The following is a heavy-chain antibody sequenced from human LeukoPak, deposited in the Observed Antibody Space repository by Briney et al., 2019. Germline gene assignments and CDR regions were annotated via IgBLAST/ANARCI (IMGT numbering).Heavy chain of an antibody. J-gene: IGHJ4*02. Sequence: EGSLRLSCAASGFTFSSYEMNWVRQAPGKGLEWVSYLTSGSTTYYADSVKGRFTISRDNAKNSLYLQMNSLRAEDTAVYYCARADYGSGSFHPFDYWGQGTLVTVSS. V-gene: IGHV3-48*03. CDR3: ARADYGSGSFHPFDY. CDR2: LTSGSTT. D-gene: IGHD3-10*01. CDR1: GFTFSSYE.